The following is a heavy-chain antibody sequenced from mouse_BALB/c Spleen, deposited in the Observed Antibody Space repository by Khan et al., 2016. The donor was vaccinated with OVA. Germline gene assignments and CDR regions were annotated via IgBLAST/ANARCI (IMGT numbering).Heavy chain of an antibody. Sequence: QVQLKQSGPGLVQPSQSLSISCTASGFSLTNYGVHWVRQSPGKGLEWLGVIWSGGIKDYNETFISRLSISKDITKSQGFFKMNSLQANDTALYYCAKNRNGYFDYWGQGNTLTVSS. J-gene: IGHJ2*01. CDR2: IWSGGIK. CDR3: AKNRNGYFDY. V-gene: IGHV2-2*02. D-gene: IGHD1-1*02. CDR1: GFSLTNYG.